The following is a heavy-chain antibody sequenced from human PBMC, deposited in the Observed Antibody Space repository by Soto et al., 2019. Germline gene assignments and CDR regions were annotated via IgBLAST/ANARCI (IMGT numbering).Heavy chain of an antibody. Sequence: QVQLVQSGAEVKKPGASVKVSCKASGYTFTNYYMHWVRQAPGQGLEWMGIINPSGGNTRYAQKCQGRVTRSPDTHTRTLYTELRRRRSEDTGLYYCASEARAGIYDYGWGSYKYDYGMDVWGQGTAVTVSS. V-gene: IGHV1-46*03. J-gene: IGHJ6*02. CDR3: ASEARAGIYDYGWGSYKYDYGMDV. CDR2: INPSGGNT. CDR1: GYTFTNYY. D-gene: IGHD3-16*01.